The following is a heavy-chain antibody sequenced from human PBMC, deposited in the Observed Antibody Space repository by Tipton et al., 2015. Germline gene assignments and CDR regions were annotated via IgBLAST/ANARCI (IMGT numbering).Heavy chain of an antibody. CDR1: AYSISSDYY. V-gene: IGHV4-38-2*01. CDR3: ACQDYDSLTRDYQTVDY. Sequence: GLVKPSETLSLTCAVSAYSISSDYYWGWIRQPPGKELQWIGYIQYSGGTNYNPSLESRVSMSVDTSKTQFSLKLTSVTAADTAVYYCACQDYDSLTRDYQTVDYWGQGTLVTVSS. D-gene: IGHD3-9*01. J-gene: IGHJ4*02. CDR2: IQYSGGT.